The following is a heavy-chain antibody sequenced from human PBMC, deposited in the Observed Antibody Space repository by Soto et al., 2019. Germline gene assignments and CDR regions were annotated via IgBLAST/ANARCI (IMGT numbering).Heavy chain of an antibody. CDR1: GFTFSNYW. CDR2: IDHDGPT. J-gene: IGHJ4*02. V-gene: IGHV3-74*01. Sequence: EVELVESGGGLGQPGGSLRLSCAGSGFTFSNYWMHWVRQAPGKGLEWVSRIDHDGPTDYADSVRGRFTISRDNAENTLYLQMNSLRPEDTAVYYCVRDSHGDYWGQGTLVTVSS. CDR3: VRDSHGDY.